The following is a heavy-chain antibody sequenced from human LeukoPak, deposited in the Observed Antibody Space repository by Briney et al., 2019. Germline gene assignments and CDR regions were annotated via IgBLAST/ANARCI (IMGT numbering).Heavy chain of an antibody. V-gene: IGHV3-30*03. CDR1: GFTFSNYG. Sequence: GGTLRLSCAASGFTFSNYGMNWVRQAPGKGLEWVAVISYDGSNKYYADSVKGRFTISRDNSKNTLYLQMNSLRAEDTAVYYCARQKYQRGPDVSYFDYWGQGTLVTVSS. J-gene: IGHJ4*02. CDR3: ARQKYQRGPDVSYFDY. D-gene: IGHD2-8*01. CDR2: ISYDGSNK.